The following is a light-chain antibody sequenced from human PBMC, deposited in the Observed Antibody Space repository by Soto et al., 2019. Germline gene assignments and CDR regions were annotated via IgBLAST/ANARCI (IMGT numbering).Light chain of an antibody. Sequence: EIVLTQSPGTLSLSPGERATLSCRARPSVSGSYLAWYQQKPGQAPRLLIYDASSRATGIPDRFSGSGSGTDFTLTITSLQPDDFATYYCQQYSSNSAFGPGTKVDIK. J-gene: IGKJ1*01. CDR3: QQYSSNSA. CDR2: DAS. CDR1: PSVSGSY. V-gene: IGKV3-20*01.